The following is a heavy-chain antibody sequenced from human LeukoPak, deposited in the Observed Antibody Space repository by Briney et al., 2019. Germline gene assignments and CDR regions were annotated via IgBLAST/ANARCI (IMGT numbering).Heavy chain of an antibody. CDR3: AIGTYFYDNSGWPFDC. CDR1: GGSISSYY. Sequence: SETLSLTCTVSGGSISSYYWSWIRQPAGKGLEWIGRIYTSGSTNYNPSLKSRVTMSVDTSKNQFSLKLSSVTAADTAVYYCAIGTYFYDNSGWPFDCWGQGTLVIVSS. J-gene: IGHJ4*02. D-gene: IGHD3-22*01. CDR2: IYTSGST. V-gene: IGHV4-4*07.